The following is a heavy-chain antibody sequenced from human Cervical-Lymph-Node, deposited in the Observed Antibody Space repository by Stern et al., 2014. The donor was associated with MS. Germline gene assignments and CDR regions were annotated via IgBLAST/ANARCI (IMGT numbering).Heavy chain of an antibody. V-gene: IGHV3-33*01. Sequence: QLVESGGGVVQPGRSLRLSCAASGFTFENYGMHWVRQAPGKGLEWVALIWYDGTEEYYTDSVKGRFTIFRDNSKRILYLQMNRLRAEDTAVYYCARRRSLLGPYAMDVWGQGTPVIVSS. J-gene: IGHJ6*02. CDR2: IWYDGTEE. D-gene: IGHD3-16*01. CDR3: ARRRSLLGPYAMDV. CDR1: GFTFENYG.